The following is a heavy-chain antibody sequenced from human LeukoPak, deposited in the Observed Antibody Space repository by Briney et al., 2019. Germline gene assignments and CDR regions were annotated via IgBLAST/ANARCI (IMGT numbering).Heavy chain of an antibody. V-gene: IGHV1-69*13. D-gene: IGHD6-19*01. CDR3: ARVLGIQWLVPNY. CDR2: IIPIFGTA. CDR1: GGTFSSYA. J-gene: IGHJ4*02. Sequence: GASVKVSCKASGGTFSSYAISWVRQAPGQGLEWMGGIIPIFGTANYAQKFQGRVTITADESTSTAYMELSSLRSEDTAVYYCARVLGIQWLVPNYWGQGTLVTVSS.